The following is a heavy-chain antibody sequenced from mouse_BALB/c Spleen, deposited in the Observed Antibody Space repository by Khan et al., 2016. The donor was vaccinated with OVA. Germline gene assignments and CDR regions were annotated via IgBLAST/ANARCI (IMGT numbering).Heavy chain of an antibody. Sequence: VQLVESGAELARPGASVKLSCKASGYTFTDYNINWVKQRTGQGLEWIGEIYPGSNNTYYNEKFKGKATLTADKSSSTAYMQLSSLTSEDSAVYFGAREWGAWFPYWGQGTLVTVSA. J-gene: IGHJ3*01. CDR2: IYPGSNNT. CDR1: GYTFTDYN. CDR3: AREWGAWFPY. V-gene: IGHV1-77*01.